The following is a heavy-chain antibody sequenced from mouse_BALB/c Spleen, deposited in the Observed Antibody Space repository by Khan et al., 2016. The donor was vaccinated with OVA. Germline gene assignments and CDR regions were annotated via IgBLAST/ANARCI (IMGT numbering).Heavy chain of an antibody. CDR3: ARENDYGRSCYAMDY. Sequence: DLVKPGTSVKLYCKASGYTFTSYWTNWLKQRPGQGLEWIGRIGPGSSNTYYNEKFKGKAALTVDTSSSTAYIQLSSLSSEDSAVYFCARENDYGRSCYAMDYWGQGTSVTVSS. CDR2: IGPGSSNT. J-gene: IGHJ4*01. D-gene: IGHD1-1*01. CDR1: GYTFTSYW. V-gene: IGHV1S41*01.